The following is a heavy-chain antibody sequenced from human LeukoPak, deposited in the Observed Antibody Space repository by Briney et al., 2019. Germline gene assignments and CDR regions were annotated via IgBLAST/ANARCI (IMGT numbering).Heavy chain of an antibody. D-gene: IGHD3-22*01. CDR2: SFDGGNS. CDR3: ATTSGYRNYYYYYIDV. V-gene: IGHV4-39*01. J-gene: IGHJ6*03. CDR1: GVSISNTVYY. Sequence: PSETLSLTCTVSGVSISNTVYYWGWIRQAPGKGLGWIGTSFDGGNSYYNPSLKSRVTMSVDGSKNQFSLTLASVTAADTAVYYCATTSGYRNYYYYYIDVWGKGTTVTVSS.